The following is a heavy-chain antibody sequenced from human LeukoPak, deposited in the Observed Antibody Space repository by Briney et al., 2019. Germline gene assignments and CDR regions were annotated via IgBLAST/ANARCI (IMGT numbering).Heavy chain of an antibody. Sequence: PGGSLRLSCAASGFTFSTTWMHWVRQAPGKGLVWVSRINSDGSSTSYADSVKGRFTISRDNAKNTLYLQMSSLRAEDTAVYYCARGFRGGADCWGQGTLVTVSS. CDR1: GFTFSTTW. CDR2: INSDGSST. D-gene: IGHD2-21*01. J-gene: IGHJ4*02. V-gene: IGHV3-74*01. CDR3: ARGFRGGADC.